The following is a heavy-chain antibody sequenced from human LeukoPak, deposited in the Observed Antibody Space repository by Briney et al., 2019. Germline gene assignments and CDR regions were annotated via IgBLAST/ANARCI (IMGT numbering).Heavy chain of an antibody. D-gene: IGHD2-15*01. CDR1: GYTFTYYG. CDR3: ARSRRVVVPSTLNSADDYYYYMDV. Sequence: ASVKVSCKASGYTFTYYGLNWVRQAPGQGLECLGGINTNTGNPTYGQGFTGRFVFSFDTSVSTAYLEISSLKAEDTAIYYCARSRRVVVPSTLNSADDYYYYMDVWGKGTTVTISS. V-gene: IGHV7-4-1*02. J-gene: IGHJ6*03. CDR2: INTNTGNP.